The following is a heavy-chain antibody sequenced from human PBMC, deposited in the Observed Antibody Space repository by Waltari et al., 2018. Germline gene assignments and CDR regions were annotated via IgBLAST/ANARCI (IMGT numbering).Heavy chain of an antibody. D-gene: IGHD3-10*01. V-gene: IGHV1-24*01. J-gene: IGHJ5*02. Sequence: ASVKVSCKVSGYTLTELSMHWVRQAPGKGLEWMGGFDPEDGETIYAQKFQGRVTMTEDTSTDTAYMELSSLRSEDTAVYYCATARYGSGSYRQGINWFDPWGQGTLVTVSS. CDR3: ATARYGSGSYRQGINWFDP. CDR1: GYTLTELS. CDR2: FDPEDGET.